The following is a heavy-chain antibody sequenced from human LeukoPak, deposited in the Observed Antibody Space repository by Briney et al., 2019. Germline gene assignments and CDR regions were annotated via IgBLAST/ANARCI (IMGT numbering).Heavy chain of an antibody. Sequence: GGPLRLSCAASGFTFISYSMNWVRQAPGKGLEWVSSISSSSSYIYYADSVKGRFTISRDNAKNSMYLQMNSLRAEDTAVYYCARYQLDAFDIWGQGTMVTVSS. CDR3: ARYQLDAFDI. J-gene: IGHJ3*02. D-gene: IGHD2-2*01. V-gene: IGHV3-21*01. CDR1: GFTFISYS. CDR2: ISSSSSYI.